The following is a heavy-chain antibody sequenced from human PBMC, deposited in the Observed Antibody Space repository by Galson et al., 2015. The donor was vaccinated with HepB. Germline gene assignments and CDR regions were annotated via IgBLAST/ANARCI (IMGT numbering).Heavy chain of an antibody. V-gene: IGHV1-69*02. CDR3: ATEYYDILTGYYIIDY. Sequence: SVKVSCKASGGTFSSYTISWVRQAPGQGLEWMGRIIPILGIANYAQKFQGRVTITADKSTSTAYMELSSLRSEDTAVYYCATEYYDILTGYYIIDYWGQGTLVTVSS. CDR2: IIPILGIA. CDR1: GGTFSSYT. J-gene: IGHJ4*02. D-gene: IGHD3-9*01.